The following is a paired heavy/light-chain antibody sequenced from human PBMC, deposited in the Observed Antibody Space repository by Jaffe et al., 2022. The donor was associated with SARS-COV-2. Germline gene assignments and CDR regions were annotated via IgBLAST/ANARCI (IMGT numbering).Light chain of an antibody. V-gene: IGLV7-46*01. J-gene: IGLJ3*02. CDR3: LLSYTDARV. Sequence: QAVVTQEPSLTVSPGGTVTLTCGSSTGTVTSGHYPYWFQQKPGQAPRTVIYDTNNRHSWTPARFSGSLLGGKAALTLSGAQPEDEADYYCLLSYTDARVFGGGTKVTVL. CDR2: DTN. CDR1: TGTVTSGHY.
Heavy chain of an antibody. CDR2: IKTKAEGETT. V-gene: IGHV3-15*01. CDR1: GTKFKDTW. J-gene: IGHJ4*02. Sequence: EVRLVESGGGSVEPGGSLRLSCAVSGTKFKDTWMSWVRQAPGKGLEWLGRIKTKAEGETTAYAESVKGRFIVSRDDRRDTAYLQLNSLKTEDTAVYYCTTDPRLWGQGTLVTVSP. CDR3: TTDPRL.